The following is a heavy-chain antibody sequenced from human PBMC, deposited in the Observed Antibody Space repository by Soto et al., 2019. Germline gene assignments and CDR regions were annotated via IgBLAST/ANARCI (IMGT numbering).Heavy chain of an antibody. V-gene: IGHV4-59*01. CDR3: ARVHAAQDPFDWLFFDY. CDR1: GGSISSYY. J-gene: IGHJ4*02. Sequence: SETLSLTCTVSGGSISSYYWSWIRQPPGKGLEWIGYIYYSGSTNYNPSLKSRVTISVDTSKNQFSLKLSSVTAADTAVYYCARVHAAQDPFDWLFFDYWGQGTLVTVSS. D-gene: IGHD3-9*01. CDR2: IYYSGST.